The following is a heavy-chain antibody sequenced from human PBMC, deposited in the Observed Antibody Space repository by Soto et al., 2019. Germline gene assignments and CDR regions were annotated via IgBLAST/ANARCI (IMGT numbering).Heavy chain of an antibody. J-gene: IGHJ4*02. CDR3: AIMTVTKGFDY. Sequence: QVQLVQSGAEVKKPGSSVKVSCKASGGTFSSYAISWVRQAPGQGLEWMGGIIAYNGNTNYAQKLQGRVTMTTDTSTSTAYMELRSLRSDDSAVYYCAIMTVTKGFDYWGQGTLVTVSS. CDR1: GGTFSSYA. D-gene: IGHD4-17*01. V-gene: IGHV1-18*01. CDR2: IIAYNGNT.